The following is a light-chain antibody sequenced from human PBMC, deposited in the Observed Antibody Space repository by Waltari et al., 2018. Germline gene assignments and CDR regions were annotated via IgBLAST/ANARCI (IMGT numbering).Light chain of an antibody. J-gene: IGLJ2*01. V-gene: IGLV2-14*03. CDR1: SSDVGGYNY. CDR3: SSYTNSNTLV. Sequence: QSALTQPASVSGSPGQSITISCTGTSSDVGGYNYTSWYQQHPGKSPKPMIYDVSTRPSGVSDRFSGSKSGNSASLTISGLQAEDEADYYCSSYTNSNTLVFGGGTNLTVL. CDR2: DVS.